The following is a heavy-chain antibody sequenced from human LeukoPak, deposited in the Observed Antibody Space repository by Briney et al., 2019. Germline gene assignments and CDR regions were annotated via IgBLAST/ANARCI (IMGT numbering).Heavy chain of an antibody. D-gene: IGHD1-26*01. Sequence: GGSLRLSCAASGFSFSNYWMTWLRQAPGKGLEWVANIRGDESRKYYLDSVTGRFTISRDNAKNSLYLQMNSLRAEDTAVYYCARDFGKLPRWFDPWGQGTLVTVSS. V-gene: IGHV3-7*01. CDR3: ARDFGKLPRWFDP. CDR2: IRGDESRK. J-gene: IGHJ5*02. CDR1: GFSFSNYW.